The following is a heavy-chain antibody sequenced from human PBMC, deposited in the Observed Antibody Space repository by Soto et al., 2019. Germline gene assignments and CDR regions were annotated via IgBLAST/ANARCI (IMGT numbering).Heavy chain of an antibody. CDR3: ARDQRWRRSSSAAKDAFDI. CDR1: GFTFSSYW. CDR2: IKQDGSEK. V-gene: IGHV3-7*01. Sequence: EVQLVESGGGLVQPGGSLRLSCAASGFTFSSYWMSWVRQAPGKGLEWVANIKQDGSEKYYVDSVKGRFTISRDNAKNSLYLQMNSLRAEDTAVYYCARDQRWRRSSSAAKDAFDIWGQGTMVTVSS. D-gene: IGHD2-2*01. J-gene: IGHJ3*02.